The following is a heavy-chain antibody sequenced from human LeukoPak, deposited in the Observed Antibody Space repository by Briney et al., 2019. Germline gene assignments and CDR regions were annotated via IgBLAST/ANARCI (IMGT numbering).Heavy chain of an antibody. Sequence: SETLSLTCTVSGGSISSYYWSWIRQPPGKGLEWIGYIYYSGSTNYNPSLKSRVTISVDTSKNQFSLKLSSVTAADTAVYYRAKTITIFGVAPFNWFDPWGQGTLVTVSS. CDR1: GGSISSYY. J-gene: IGHJ5*02. CDR2: IYYSGST. V-gene: IGHV4-59*01. D-gene: IGHD3-3*01. CDR3: AKTITIFGVAPFNWFDP.